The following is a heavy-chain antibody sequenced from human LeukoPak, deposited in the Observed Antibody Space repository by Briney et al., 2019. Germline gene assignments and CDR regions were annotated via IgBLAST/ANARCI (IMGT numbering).Heavy chain of an antibody. V-gene: IGHV4-61*01. CDR2: IYYSGST. CDR1: GGSISSGSYY. D-gene: IGHD6-13*01. Sequence: SQTLSLTCTVSGGSISSGSYYWSWIRQPPGKGLEWIGYIYYSGSTNYNPSLKSRVTISVDTSKNQFSLKLSSVTAADTAVYYCARDPPIAAAGGDAFDIWGQGTMVTVSS. CDR3: ARDPPIAAAGGDAFDI. J-gene: IGHJ3*02.